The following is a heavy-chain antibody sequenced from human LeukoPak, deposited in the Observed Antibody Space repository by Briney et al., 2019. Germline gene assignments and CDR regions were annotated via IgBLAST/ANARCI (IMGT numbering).Heavy chain of an antibody. J-gene: IGHJ4*02. D-gene: IGHD6-19*01. CDR1: GFTFSSYE. CDR2: ISAGSTSV. Sequence: GGSLRLSCTASGFTFSSYEMNWVRQAPGKGLGWVSYISAGSTSVYYADSVEGRLTISRDNAKNSLFLQMNSLTVEDTAIYYCARECPPSSGWSNFDYWGQGTLVTVSS. V-gene: IGHV3-48*03. CDR3: ARECPPSSGWSNFDY.